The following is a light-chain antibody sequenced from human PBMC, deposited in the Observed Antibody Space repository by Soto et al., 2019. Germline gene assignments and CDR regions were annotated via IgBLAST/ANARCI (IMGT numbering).Light chain of an antibody. CDR3: RSYTSSSTLA. J-gene: IGLJ2*01. CDR1: SSDVGNYNR. CDR2: EVS. Sequence: QSALTQPPSVSGSPGQSVTISCTGTSSDVGNYNRVSWYQQPPGTAPKLLISEVSNRPSGVPDRFSGSKSGNTASLTISGLQAEDEAYYSCRSYTSSSTLAFGGGTKLTV. V-gene: IGLV2-18*02.